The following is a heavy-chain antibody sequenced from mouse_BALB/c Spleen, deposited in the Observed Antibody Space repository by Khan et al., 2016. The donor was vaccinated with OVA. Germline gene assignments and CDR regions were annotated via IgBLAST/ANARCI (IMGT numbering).Heavy chain of an antibody. Sequence: EVELVESGGGLVQPGGSQKLSCAASGFTLSSFGMHWVRQAPEKGLEWVAYISSGSNTINYADTVKGRFTISRDNSQNTLFLQMASLRSEDTAMYYCIRTRIYDGYYGGAMDYWGQGTSVTVSS. CDR2: ISSGSNTI. CDR3: IRTRIYDGYYGGAMDY. J-gene: IGHJ4*01. V-gene: IGHV5-17*02. D-gene: IGHD2-3*01. CDR1: GFTLSSFG.